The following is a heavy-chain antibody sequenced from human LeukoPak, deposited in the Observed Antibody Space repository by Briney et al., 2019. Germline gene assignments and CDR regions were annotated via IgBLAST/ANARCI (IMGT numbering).Heavy chain of an antibody. CDR2: IGGSGGST. Sequence: GGSLSLSCAASGFTFSNYAMNWVRQAPGKGLEWVSVIGGSGGSTYYADTVKGRFTISRDNSKNTLYLQMSSLRAEDTALYCCAKDASGSYSPDYWGQGTLVTVSS. J-gene: IGHJ4*02. D-gene: IGHD1-26*01. CDR1: GFTFSNYA. CDR3: AKDASGSYSPDY. V-gene: IGHV3-23*01.